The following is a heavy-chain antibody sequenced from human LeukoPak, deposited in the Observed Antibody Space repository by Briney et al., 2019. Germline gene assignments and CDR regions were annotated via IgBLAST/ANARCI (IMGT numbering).Heavy chain of an antibody. CDR1: GYTFTGYY. Sequence: ASVKVSCKASGYTFTGYYMHWVRQAPGQGLEWMGWINPNSGGTNYAQKFQGRGTMTRDTSISTAYMELSRLRSDDTAVYYCAREHCSGGSCYPLGGFDPWGQGTLVTVSS. J-gene: IGHJ5*02. CDR3: AREHCSGGSCYPLGGFDP. CDR2: INPNSGGT. D-gene: IGHD2-15*01. V-gene: IGHV1-2*02.